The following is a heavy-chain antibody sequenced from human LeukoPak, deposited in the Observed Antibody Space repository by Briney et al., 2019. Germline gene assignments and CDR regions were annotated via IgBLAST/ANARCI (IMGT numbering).Heavy chain of an antibody. CDR1: GFTVSSTY. D-gene: IGHD1-26*01. CDR2: IYSGGST. J-gene: IGHJ4*02. CDR3: ARGDYSGSYSFDY. V-gene: IGHV3-53*01. Sequence: GRSLRLSCAASGFTVSSTYMSSVRQAAGKGLEWVSVIYSGGSTYYAASVKGRFTISRDNSKNTLYLQMNSLRAEDTAVYYGARGDYSGSYSFDYWGQGTRVTVSS.